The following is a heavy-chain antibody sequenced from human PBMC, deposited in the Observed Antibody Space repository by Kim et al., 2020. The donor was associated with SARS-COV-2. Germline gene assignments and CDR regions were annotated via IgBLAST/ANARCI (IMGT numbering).Heavy chain of an antibody. J-gene: IGHJ4*02. CDR2: INPSGGST. CDR1: GYTFTSYY. CDR3: ASGPIAAAGRTPFAY. V-gene: IGHV1-46*01. D-gene: IGHD6-13*01. Sequence: ASVKVSCKASGYTFTSYYMHWVRQAPGQGLEWMGIINPSGGSTSYAQKFQGRVTMTRDTSTSTVYMELSSLRSEDTAVYYCASGPIAAAGRTPFAYWGQGTLVTVSS.